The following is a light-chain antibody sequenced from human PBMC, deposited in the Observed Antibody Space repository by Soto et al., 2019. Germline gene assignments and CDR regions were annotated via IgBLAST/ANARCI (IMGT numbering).Light chain of an antibody. CDR3: QQYNKWPLT. V-gene: IGKV3-15*01. J-gene: IGKJ4*01. CDR1: QSVSNN. CDR2: FAS. Sequence: EIVMTQSPATLSVSPGERATLSCRASQSVSNNLAWYQLKPGQAPRLLIYFASTRATGIPARFSGSGSGTEFTLTISSLQSEDFAVYYCQQYNKWPLTFGGGTKVETK.